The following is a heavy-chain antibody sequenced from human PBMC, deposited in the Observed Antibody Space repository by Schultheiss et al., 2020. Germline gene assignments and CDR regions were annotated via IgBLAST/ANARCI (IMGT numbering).Heavy chain of an antibody. CDR1: GGSFSGYY. D-gene: IGHD3-16*01. V-gene: IGHV4-34*01. Sequence: SETLSLTCAVYGGSFSGYYWSWIRQPPGKGLEWIGEINHSGSTYYNPSLKSRVTISVDTSKNQFSLKLSSVTAADTAVYYCASLGAEDGYWGQGTLVTVSS. J-gene: IGHJ4*02. CDR3: ASLGAEDGY. CDR2: INHSGST.